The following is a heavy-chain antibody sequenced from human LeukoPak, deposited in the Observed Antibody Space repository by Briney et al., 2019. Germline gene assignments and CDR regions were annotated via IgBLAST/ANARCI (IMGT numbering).Heavy chain of an antibody. CDR2: INYSGNV. V-gene: IGHV4-30-4*07. CDR1: GGSISSGGYT. CDR3: ASQQQLVLLDWFDP. D-gene: IGHD6-13*01. Sequence: KASETLSLTCAVSGGSISSGGYTWSWIRQPPGKGLEWIGFINYSGNVYYNPSLKSRVTISLDTSKNQFSLRLSSVTAADTAVYYCASQQQLVLLDWFDPWGQGTLVTVSS. J-gene: IGHJ5*02.